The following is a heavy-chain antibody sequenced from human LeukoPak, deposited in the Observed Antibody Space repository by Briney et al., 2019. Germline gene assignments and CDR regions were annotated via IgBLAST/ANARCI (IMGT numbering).Heavy chain of an antibody. D-gene: IGHD6-19*01. CDR2: IYYSGST. CDR3: AYSARYSSGWPNYYFDY. J-gene: IGHJ4*02. V-gene: IGHV4-59*01. CDR1: GGSITSYY. Sequence: SETLSLTCTVSGGSITSYYWSWIRQPPGKGLEWIGYIYYSGSTNYNPSLKSRVTISVDTSKNQFSLKLSSVTAADTAVYYCAYSARYSSGWPNYYFDYWGQGTLVTVSS.